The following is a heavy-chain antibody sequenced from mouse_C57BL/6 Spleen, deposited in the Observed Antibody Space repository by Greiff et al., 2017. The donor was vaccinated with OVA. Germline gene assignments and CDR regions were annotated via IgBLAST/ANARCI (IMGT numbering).Heavy chain of an antibody. D-gene: IGHD2-3*01. CDR2: ISYDGSN. CDR3: AREEDGGFAY. J-gene: IGHJ3*01. Sequence: EVKLVESGPGLVKPSQSLSLTCSVTGYSITSGYYWNWIRQFPGNKLEWMGYISYDGSNNYNPSLKNRISITRDTSKNQFFLKLNSVTTEDTATYYCAREEDGGFAYWGQGTLVTVSA. V-gene: IGHV3-6*01. CDR1: GYSITSGYY.